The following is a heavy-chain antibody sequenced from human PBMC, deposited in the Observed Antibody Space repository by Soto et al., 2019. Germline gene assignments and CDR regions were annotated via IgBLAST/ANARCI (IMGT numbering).Heavy chain of an antibody. CDR1: GFTFSSYA. J-gene: IGHJ6*02. V-gene: IGHV3-64*01. CDR3: ARDYSGSRNYYYYGMDV. D-gene: IGHD1-26*01. CDR2: ISSNGGST. Sequence: EVQLVESGGGLVQPGGSLRLSCAASGFTFSSYAMHWVRQAPGKGLEYVSAISSNGGSTYYANSVKGRFTISRDNSKNXXYLQMGSLRAEDMAVYYCARDYSGSRNYYYYGMDVWGQGTTVTVSS.